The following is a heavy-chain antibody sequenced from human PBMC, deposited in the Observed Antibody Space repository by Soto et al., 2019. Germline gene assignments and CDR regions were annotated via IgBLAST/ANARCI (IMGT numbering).Heavy chain of an antibody. D-gene: IGHD2-15*01. Sequence: QVQLVQSGAEVKKPGSSVKVSCKAPGGTFSTYAISWVRQAPGQGLEWMGGVIPIFGTPKYAQKFQGRVTITADESTGTGYMELRSLRSEDTAVYYCARSQGGSSSLDIYYYYYYGMDGWGQGTTVTVSS. CDR2: VIPIFGTP. J-gene: IGHJ6*01. CDR3: ARSQGGSSSLDIYYYYYYGMDG. CDR1: GGTFSTYA. V-gene: IGHV1-69*01.